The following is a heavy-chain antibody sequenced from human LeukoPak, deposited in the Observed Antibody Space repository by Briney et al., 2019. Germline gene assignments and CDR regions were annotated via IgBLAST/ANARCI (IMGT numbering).Heavy chain of an antibody. CDR3: ARGSTTVVHL. Sequence: PSETLSLTCAVYGGSFSGCYWSWIRQPPGKGLEWIGEINHSGSTNYNPSLKSRVTISVDTSKNQFSLKLSSVTAADTAVYYCARGSTTVVHLWGQGTLVTVSS. D-gene: IGHD4-23*01. J-gene: IGHJ4*02. CDR2: INHSGST. CDR1: GGSFSGCY. V-gene: IGHV4-34*01.